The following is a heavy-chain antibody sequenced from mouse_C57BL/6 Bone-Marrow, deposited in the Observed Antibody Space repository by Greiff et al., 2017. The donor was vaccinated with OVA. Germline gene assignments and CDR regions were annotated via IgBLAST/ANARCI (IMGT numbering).Heavy chain of an antibody. CDR1: GFNITDYY. CDR2: IDPEDGET. D-gene: IGHD1-1*01. J-gene: IGHJ1*03. Sequence: DVKLQESGAELVKPGASVKLSCTASGFNITDYYMHWVKQRTEQGLEWIGRIDPEDGETKYAPKFQGKATITADPSSNTAYLQLSSLTSEDTAVYYCARDGSSYVRYFDVWGTGTTVTVSS. CDR3: ARDGSSYVRYFDV. V-gene: IGHV14-2*01.